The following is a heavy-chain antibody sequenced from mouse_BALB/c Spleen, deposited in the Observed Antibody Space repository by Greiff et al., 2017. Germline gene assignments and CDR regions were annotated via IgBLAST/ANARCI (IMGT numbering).Heavy chain of an antibody. V-gene: IGHV1S126*01. CDR2: IDPSDSET. CDR1: GYSFTSYW. CDR3: ARIGNYYYFDY. J-gene: IGHJ2*01. Sequence: VQLQESGPQLVRPGASVKISCKASGYSFTSYWMHWVKQRPGQGLEWIGMIDPSDSETRLNQKFKDKATLTVDKSSSTAYMQLSNPTSEDSAVYYCARIGNYYYFDYWGQGTTLTVSS. D-gene: IGHD2-1*01.